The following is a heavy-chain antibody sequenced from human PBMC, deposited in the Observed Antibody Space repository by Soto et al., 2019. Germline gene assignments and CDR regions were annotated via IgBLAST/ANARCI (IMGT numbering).Heavy chain of an antibody. CDR2: IIPMLNKV. D-gene: IGHD5-12*01. Sequence: QVQLVQSGAEVKRPGSAVKVSCRVSGATFSRHAITWVRQAPGQGLEWMGGIIPMLNKVNYEENLQGRVTITADESTTTVYMELSSLTSDDTAVYYCARDKGGTRGYSGYDAFDYWGQGTLVTVSS. CDR3: ARDKGGTRGYSGYDAFDY. CDR1: GATFSRHA. V-gene: IGHV1-69*01. J-gene: IGHJ4*02.